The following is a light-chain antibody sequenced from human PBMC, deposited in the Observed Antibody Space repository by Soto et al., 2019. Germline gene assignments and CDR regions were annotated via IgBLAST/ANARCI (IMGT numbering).Light chain of an antibody. CDR2: LSS. CDR3: MQALQAPWT. CDR1: QSLLDSNGDNY. V-gene: IGKV2-28*01. Sequence: DIVMTQSPLSLPVTPGEPASISCRSSQSLLDSNGDNYLDWYLQKPGQSPQLLIYLSSYRASGVPDRFSGSGSGADFTLNISRVEAEDVGIYYCMQALQAPWTFGQGTKVYIK. J-gene: IGKJ1*01.